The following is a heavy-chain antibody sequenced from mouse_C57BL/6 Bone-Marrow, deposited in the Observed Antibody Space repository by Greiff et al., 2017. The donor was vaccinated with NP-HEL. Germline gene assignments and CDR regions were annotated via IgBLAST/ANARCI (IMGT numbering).Heavy chain of an antibody. Sequence: EVKVEESGGGLVKPGGSLKLSCAASGFTFSSYAMSWVRQTPEKRLEWVATISDGGSYTYYPDNVKGRFTISRDNAKNNLYLQMSHLKSEDTAMYYCARDTFFGAWFAYWGQGTLVTVSA. D-gene: IGHD5-1*01. J-gene: IGHJ3*01. CDR3: ARDTFFGAWFAY. CDR1: GFTFSSYA. CDR2: ISDGGSYT. V-gene: IGHV5-4*01.